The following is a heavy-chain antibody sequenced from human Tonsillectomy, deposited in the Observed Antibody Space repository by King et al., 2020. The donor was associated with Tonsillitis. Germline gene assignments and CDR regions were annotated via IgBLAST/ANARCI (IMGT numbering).Heavy chain of an antibody. Sequence: LQLQESGPGLLKPSETLSLTCTVSGDSISSSSYYWGWIRQPPGKGLEWIWSIDYSGSTYYNRSLKSRVTISVDTSKNQFSLKLSSVTAADTAVYYCARGTFIAVADSFDYWGQGTLVTVSS. V-gene: IGHV4-39*01. CDR1: GDSISSSSYY. CDR2: IDYSGST. J-gene: IGHJ4*02. CDR3: ARGTFIAVADSFDY. D-gene: IGHD6-13*01.